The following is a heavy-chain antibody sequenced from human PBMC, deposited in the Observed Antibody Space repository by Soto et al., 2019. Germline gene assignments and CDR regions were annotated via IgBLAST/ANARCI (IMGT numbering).Heavy chain of an antibody. CDR1: GDRFTSFD. CDR3: ASGFTGQMSDYYAMDV. Sequence: XSVKVSCKASGDRFTSFDINWVRQAPGHGLEWMGWMNPNNDNRGYAQEFQGRVSMTKDTSISTAYMELSGLKPEDTAVYYCASGFTGQMSDYYAMDVWGQGTTVTVSS. D-gene: IGHD3-10*01. V-gene: IGHV1-8*01. J-gene: IGHJ6*02. CDR2: MNPNNDNR.